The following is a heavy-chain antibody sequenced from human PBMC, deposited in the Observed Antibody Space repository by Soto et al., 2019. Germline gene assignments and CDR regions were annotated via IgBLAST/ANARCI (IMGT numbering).Heavy chain of an antibody. CDR1: GYTFFTYD. CDR3: ARQHGTTTSENWFNP. V-gene: IGHV1-18*01. CDR2: ISTYSGDT. Sequence: QVHLVQSGVEVKTPGASVKVSCQASGYTFFTYDISWVRPTPGQGLVWMGWISTYSGDTKYAQKFQGRVTMTTDTSTTTAALELRSLRSEDTDVYYCARQHGTTTSENWFNPWGQGTVVTVSS. D-gene: IGHD3-3*01. J-gene: IGHJ5*02.